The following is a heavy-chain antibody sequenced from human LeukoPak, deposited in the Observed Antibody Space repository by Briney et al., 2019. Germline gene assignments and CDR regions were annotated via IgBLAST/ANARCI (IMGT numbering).Heavy chain of an antibody. V-gene: IGHV3-21*01. D-gene: IGHD5-24*01. CDR1: GFTFSNYD. CDR2: ISSSSSYI. Sequence: PGGSLRLSCAASGFTFSNYDMHWVRQAPGKGLGWVSAISSSSSYIYYADSIKGRFTISRDNAENSLYLQMNSLRAVDTAVYFCARGEEKATITALDSWGQGTLVTVSS. CDR3: ARGEEKATITALDS. J-gene: IGHJ4*02.